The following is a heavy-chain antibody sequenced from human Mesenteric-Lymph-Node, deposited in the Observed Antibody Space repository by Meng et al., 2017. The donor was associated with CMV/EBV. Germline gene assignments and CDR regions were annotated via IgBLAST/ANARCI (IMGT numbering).Heavy chain of an antibody. V-gene: IGHV3-23*03. J-gene: IGHJ4*02. D-gene: IGHD6-19*01. Sequence: ETLSLTCAASGFTFSSYAMTWVRQAPGKGLEWVSVIYSDGSNTYYADSVKGRFTISRDNSKNTLYLQMNSLRAEDTAVYYCAKDLRGTYTSGWGNIDYWGQGTLVTVSS. CDR3: AKDLRGTYTSGWGNIDY. CDR2: IYSDGSNT. CDR1: GFTFSSYA.